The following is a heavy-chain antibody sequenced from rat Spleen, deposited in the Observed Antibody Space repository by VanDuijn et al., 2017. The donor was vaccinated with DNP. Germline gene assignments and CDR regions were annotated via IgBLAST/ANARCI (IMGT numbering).Heavy chain of an antibody. J-gene: IGHJ2*01. V-gene: IGHV5-27*01. CDR2: ISPSGSRT. D-gene: IGHD1-11*01. CDR3: TTDFERGY. Sequence: EVQLVESGGGLVQPGGSLKLSCAASGFTFSDYNMAWVRQAPKKGLEWVAAISPSGSRTYYPDSVKGRFTVSRDNAKNTLYLQMDSLRSEDTATFYCTTDFERGYWGQGVMVTVSS. CDR1: GFTFSDYN.